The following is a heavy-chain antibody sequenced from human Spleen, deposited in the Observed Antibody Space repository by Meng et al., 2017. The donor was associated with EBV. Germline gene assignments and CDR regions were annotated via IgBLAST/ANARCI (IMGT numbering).Heavy chain of an antibody. CDR1: GGFFTRDH. Sequence: QVPLQQCGAGLFKPSETLPLTFAFYGGFFTRDHWTRIRRPPGKGLEWIGEISRSGSTNYNPSLKSRVTISLDTSKNQFSLKLSSVTAADTAVYYCARRGGVDYWGQGTLVTVSS. J-gene: IGHJ4*02. D-gene: IGHD3-16*01. CDR3: ARRGGVDY. CDR2: ISRSGST. V-gene: IGHV4-34*01.